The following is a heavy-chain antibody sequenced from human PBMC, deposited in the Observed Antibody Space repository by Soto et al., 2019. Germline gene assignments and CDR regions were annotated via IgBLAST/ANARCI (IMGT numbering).Heavy chain of an antibody. Sequence: PSETRSLTCTVSGGSISSYYWSWIRQPAGKGLEWIGRIYTSGSTNYNPSLKSRVTMSVDTSKNQFSLKLSSVTAADTAVYYCARVVYSNYWTPNWFDPWGQGTLVTVSS. CDR1: GGSISSYY. D-gene: IGHD4-4*01. V-gene: IGHV4-4*07. CDR3: ARVVYSNYWTPNWFDP. J-gene: IGHJ5*02. CDR2: IYTSGST.